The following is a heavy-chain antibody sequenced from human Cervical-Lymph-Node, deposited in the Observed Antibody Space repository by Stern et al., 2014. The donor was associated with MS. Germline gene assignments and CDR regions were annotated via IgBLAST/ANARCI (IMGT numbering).Heavy chain of an antibody. D-gene: IGHD6-13*01. CDR2: IFPVFGTP. V-gene: IGHV1-69*01. CDR3: ALSSETSDRWYSLGYDL. J-gene: IGHJ5*02. CDR1: GGTFSKFP. Sequence: VQLVQSVAEVTKPGSSVKVSCKASGGTFSKFPSSWVRQAPGQVLEWMGGIFPVFGTPTYAQEFRGRVTITADVSTSTVYMELSSLRSDDTAVYYCALSSETSDRWYSLGYDLWGQGTLVTVSS.